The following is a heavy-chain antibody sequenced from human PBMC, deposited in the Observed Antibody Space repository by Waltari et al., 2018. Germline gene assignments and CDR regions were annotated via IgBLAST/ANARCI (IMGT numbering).Heavy chain of an antibody. CDR3: ARKLYGFDP. J-gene: IGHJ5*02. V-gene: IGHV4-34*01. D-gene: IGHD2-2*02. Sequence: QVQLQQGGAGLLKPSETLSLTCAVYGGSFSGYYWPCIRQPPGKWLESIGEINHSRSTHYTPSLQSRVTISVDTSKNQFSLKLSSVTAADTAVYYCARKLYGFDPWGQGTLVTVSS. CDR2: INHSRST. CDR1: GGSFSGYY.